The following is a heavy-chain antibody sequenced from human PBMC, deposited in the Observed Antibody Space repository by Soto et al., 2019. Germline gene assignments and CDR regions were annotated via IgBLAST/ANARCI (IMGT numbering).Heavy chain of an antibody. J-gene: IGHJ6*02. CDR2: IYPSDSDI. CDR3: GGQGYNKFRGGMDV. V-gene: IGHV5-51*01. Sequence: GESLKISCKTSGYSFTSHWIAWVRQMPRKGLEWMGIIYPSDSDIRYRPSFQGQVTISVDKSISTAYLQWSSLKASDTATYYCGGQGYNKFRGGMDVWGQGTTVTVSS. D-gene: IGHD3-9*01. CDR1: GYSFTSHW.